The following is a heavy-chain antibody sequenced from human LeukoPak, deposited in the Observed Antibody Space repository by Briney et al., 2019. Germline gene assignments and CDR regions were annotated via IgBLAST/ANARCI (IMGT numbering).Heavy chain of an antibody. D-gene: IGHD3-22*01. CDR3: ATYYDTGGYKWNY. Sequence: SETLSLTCTVSGGSISNSNWWSWVRQSPGRGLEWIGEIFHTGSTTYNPSLKSRVTISVDKSKNQFSLKLSSVTAADTAVYYCATYYDTGGYKWNYWGQGTLVTVSS. J-gene: IGHJ4*02. CDR2: IFHTGST. V-gene: IGHV4-4*02. CDR1: GGSISNSNW.